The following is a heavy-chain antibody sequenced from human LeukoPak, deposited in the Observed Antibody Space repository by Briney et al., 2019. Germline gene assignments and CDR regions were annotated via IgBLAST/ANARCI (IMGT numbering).Heavy chain of an antibody. J-gene: IGHJ4*02. Sequence: ASVKVSCKASGYTFTSYYMHWVRQAPGQGLEWMGIINPSGGSTSYAQKFQGRVTMTRDTSTSTVYMELSSLRSEDTAVYYCARDGGRITIFGVVIRPLDYWGQGTLVTVSS. CDR1: GYTFTSYY. V-gene: IGHV1-46*01. D-gene: IGHD3-3*01. CDR2: INPSGGST. CDR3: ARDGGRITIFGVVIRPLDY.